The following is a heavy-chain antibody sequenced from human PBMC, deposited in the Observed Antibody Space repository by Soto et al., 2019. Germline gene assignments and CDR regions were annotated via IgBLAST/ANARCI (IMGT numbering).Heavy chain of an antibody. J-gene: IGHJ4*02. CDR3: AKDEMITFGGVIVPYPFDY. D-gene: IGHD3-16*02. Sequence: VSLRLSCAAXGFTFSSYAMSWVRQAPGKGLEWVSAISGSGGSTYYADSVKGRFTISRDNSKNTLYLQMNSLRAEDTAVYYCAKDEMITFGGVIVPYPFDYWGQGTLVTVSS. V-gene: IGHV3-23*01. CDR2: ISGSGGST. CDR1: GFTFSSYA.